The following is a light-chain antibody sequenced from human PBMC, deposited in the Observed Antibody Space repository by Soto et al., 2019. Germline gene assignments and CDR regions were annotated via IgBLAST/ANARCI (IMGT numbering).Light chain of an antibody. CDR3: QQYGSSWSRT. CDR2: GAS. V-gene: IGKV3-20*01. J-gene: IGKJ1*01. Sequence: EVVLTQSPGTLSLSPGERATLSCRASQSVSSSYLAWYQQKPGQAPRLLIYGASSRATDSPDRFSGSGSGTDFTLTISRLEPEDFAVYYCQQYGSSWSRTFGQGTKVDSK. CDR1: QSVSSSY.